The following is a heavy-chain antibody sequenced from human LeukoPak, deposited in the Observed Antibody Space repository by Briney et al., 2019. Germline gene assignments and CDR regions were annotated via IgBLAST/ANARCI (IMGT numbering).Heavy chain of an antibody. V-gene: IGHV3-11*03. J-gene: IGHJ4*02. Sequence: GGSLRLSCAASGFTFSDYYTSWIRQAPGKGLEWVSYIGSSSSYTNYADSVKGRFTISRDNAKNSLYLQMNSLRAEDTAVYYCASGYSYGAYWGQGTLVTVSS. D-gene: IGHD5-18*01. CDR1: GFTFSDYY. CDR3: ASGYSYGAY. CDR2: IGSSSSYT.